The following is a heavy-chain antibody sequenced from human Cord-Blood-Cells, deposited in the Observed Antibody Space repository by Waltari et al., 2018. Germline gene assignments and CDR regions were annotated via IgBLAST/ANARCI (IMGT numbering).Heavy chain of an antibody. Sequence: QVQLQESGPGLVKPSETLSLTCTVSGGSVSSGSYYWSWIRQPPGKGLEWIGYIYYSGSTNYNPSLKRRVTISVDTSKNQFSLKLSSVTAADTAVYYCATHSRIAAAGAEYFQHWGQGTLVTVSS. V-gene: IGHV4-61*01. CDR3: ATHSRIAAAGAEYFQH. D-gene: IGHD6-13*01. CDR1: GGSVSSGSYY. CDR2: IYYSGST. J-gene: IGHJ1*01.